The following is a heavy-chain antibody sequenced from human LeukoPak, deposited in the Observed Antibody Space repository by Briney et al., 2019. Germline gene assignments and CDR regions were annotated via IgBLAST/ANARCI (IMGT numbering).Heavy chain of an antibody. CDR1: GFTFSSYE. Sequence: GGSLRLSCAASGFTFSSYEMNWVRQAPGKGLELVSYISSSCSTIYYADSVKGRFTISRDNAKNSLYLQMNSLRAEDTAVYYCARGERGYSGYEPIGYWGQGTLVTVSS. CDR3: ARGERGYSGYEPIGY. CDR2: ISSSCSTI. D-gene: IGHD5-12*01. J-gene: IGHJ4*02. V-gene: IGHV3-48*03.